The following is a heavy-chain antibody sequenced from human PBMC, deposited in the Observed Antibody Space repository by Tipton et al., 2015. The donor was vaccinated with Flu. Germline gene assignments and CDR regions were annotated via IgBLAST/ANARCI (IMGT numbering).Heavy chain of an antibody. CDR2: ISSNGGST. CDR3: ARVHSGYDEPHFDY. V-gene: IGHV3-64*01. CDR1: GFTFSSYA. Sequence: SLRLSCAASGFTFSSYAMHWVRQAPGKGLEYVSAISSNGGSTYYANSVKGRFTISRDNSKNTLYLQMGSLRAEDMAVYYCARVHSGYDEPHFDYWGQGTLVTVSS. D-gene: IGHD5-12*01. J-gene: IGHJ4*02.